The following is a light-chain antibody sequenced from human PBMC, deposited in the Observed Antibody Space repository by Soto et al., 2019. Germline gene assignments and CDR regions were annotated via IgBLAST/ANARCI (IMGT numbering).Light chain of an antibody. CDR2: DAS. CDR1: QSLSSSQ. V-gene: IGKV3-20*01. J-gene: IGKJ1*01. CDR3: QQYGSSPRT. Sequence: EIVLTQSPGTLSLSPGERATLSCRASQSLSSSQLAWYQQKPGQAPRIRIHDASSRATGISDRVTGSGSGTDFTLTITTLEPEDFAVYYCQQYGSSPRTFGLGTKVEIK.